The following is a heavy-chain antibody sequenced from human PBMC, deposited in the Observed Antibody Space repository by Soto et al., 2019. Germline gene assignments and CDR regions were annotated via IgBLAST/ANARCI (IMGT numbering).Heavy chain of an antibody. V-gene: IGHV3-23*01. CDR2: ISGSGIST. CDR1: GFTFRSYA. CDR3: AKEPVGPDWYFDL. J-gene: IGHJ2*01. Sequence: PGGSLRLSCAASGFTFRSYAMSWVRQAPGKGLEWVSGISGSGISTRYADSVKGRFTVSRDNSKNTLYLQMNSLRAEDTAVYNCAKEPVGPDWYFDLWGRGTLVTVSS.